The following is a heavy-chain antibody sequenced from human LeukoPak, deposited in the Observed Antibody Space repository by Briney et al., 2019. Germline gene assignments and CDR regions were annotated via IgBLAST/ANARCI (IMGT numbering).Heavy chain of an antibody. J-gene: IGHJ5*02. Sequence: PGGSLRLSCAASGFTFSSYGMHWVRQVPGKGLEWVAFIRYDGSNKYYADSVKGRFTMSRDNSRNTLNLQMNSLRAEDTAVYYRAKDKNYDFWSGYRNVPDSWGQGTLVTVSS. CDR2: IRYDGSNK. CDR3: AKDKNYDFWSGYRNVPDS. D-gene: IGHD3-3*01. CDR1: GFTFSSYG. V-gene: IGHV3-30*02.